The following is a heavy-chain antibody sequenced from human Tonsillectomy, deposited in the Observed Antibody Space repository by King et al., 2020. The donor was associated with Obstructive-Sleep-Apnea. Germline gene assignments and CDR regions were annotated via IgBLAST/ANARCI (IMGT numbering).Heavy chain of an antibody. CDR2: INPNSGVT. CDR3: AREYGDTALVRADYFDY. CDR1: GYTFTGYY. Sequence: QLVQSGAEVKKPGASVKVSCKASGYTFTGYYMHWVRQAPGQGLEWMGWINPNSGVTNYAQKFQGRVTMTRDTSISTAYMELSRLRSDDTAVYYCAREYGDTALVRADYFDYWGQGALVTVSS. D-gene: IGHD5-18*01. J-gene: IGHJ4*02. V-gene: IGHV1-2*02.